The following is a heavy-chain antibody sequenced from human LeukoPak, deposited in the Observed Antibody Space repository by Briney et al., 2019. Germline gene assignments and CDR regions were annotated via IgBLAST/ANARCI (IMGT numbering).Heavy chain of an antibody. CDR1: GGTFSSNT. CDR3: AKDWHILTGRNCFDP. Sequence: SVKVSCKASGGTFSSNTISWVRQAPGQGLECMGGIIPIFGTANYAQKFQGRVTMSADTSTSTAYMELRSLRFDDTAIYYCAKDWHILTGRNCFDPWGQGTLVTVSS. D-gene: IGHD3-9*01. CDR2: IIPIFGTA. J-gene: IGHJ5*02. V-gene: IGHV1-69*06.